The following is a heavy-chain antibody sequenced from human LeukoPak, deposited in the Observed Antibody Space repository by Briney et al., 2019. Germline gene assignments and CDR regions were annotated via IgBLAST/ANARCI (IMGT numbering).Heavy chain of an antibody. CDR3: AREASGYDLGAWDY. D-gene: IGHD5-12*01. CDR1: GFTFSSYW. V-gene: IGHV3-7*01. Sequence: TGGSLRLSCAASGFTFSSYWMSWVRQAPGKGLEWVANIKQDGSEKYYVDSVKGRFTISRDNAKNSLYLQMNSLRAEDTAVYYCAREASGYDLGAWDYWGQGTLVTVSS. J-gene: IGHJ4*02. CDR2: IKQDGSEK.